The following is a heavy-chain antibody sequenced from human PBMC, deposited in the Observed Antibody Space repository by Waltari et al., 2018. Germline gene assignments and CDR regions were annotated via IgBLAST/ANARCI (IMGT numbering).Heavy chain of an antibody. V-gene: IGHV1-8*01. CDR2: MNPNSGNT. CDR1: GYTFTSYD. Sequence: QVQLVQSGAEVKKPGASVKVSCKASGYTFTSYDINWVRQATGQGLEWMGWMNPNSGNTGYAQKFQGRVTMTRNTSISTAYMELSSLRSEDTAVYYCATPLTGDLKFPFDYWGQGTLVTVSS. J-gene: IGHJ4*02. CDR3: ATPLTGDLKFPFDY. D-gene: IGHD7-27*01.